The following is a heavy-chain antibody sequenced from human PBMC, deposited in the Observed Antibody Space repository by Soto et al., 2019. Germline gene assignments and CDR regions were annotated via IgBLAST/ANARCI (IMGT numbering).Heavy chain of an antibody. V-gene: IGHV4-34*01. J-gene: IGHJ4*02. Sequence: SETLSLTCAVYGGSFSGYYWSWIRQPPGKGLEWIGEINHSGSTNYNPSLKSRVTISVDTSKNQFSLKLSSVTAADTAVYYCARGVLNNFWSGYYGYFDYWGQGTLVTVSS. CDR2: INHSGST. CDR1: GGSFSGYY. CDR3: ARGVLNNFWSGYYGYFDY. D-gene: IGHD3-3*01.